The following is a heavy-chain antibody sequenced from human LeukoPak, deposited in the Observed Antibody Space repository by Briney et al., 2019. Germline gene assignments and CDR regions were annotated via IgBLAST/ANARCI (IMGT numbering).Heavy chain of an antibody. CDR2: MNPNSGNT. J-gene: IGHJ4*02. D-gene: IGHD3-22*01. V-gene: IGHV1-8*03. CDR3: ARVGRNYDSSGYWFDY. CDR1: GYTFTSYD. Sequence: ASVKVSCKASGYTFTSYDINWVRQATGQGLEWMGWMNPNSGNTGYAQKFQGRVTITKNTSISPAYIELSSRRSEDTAVYYWARVGRNYDSSGYWFDYWGQGTLVTVSS.